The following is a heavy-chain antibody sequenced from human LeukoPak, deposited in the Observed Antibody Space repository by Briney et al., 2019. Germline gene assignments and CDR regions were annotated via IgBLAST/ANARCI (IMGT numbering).Heavy chain of an antibody. CDR3: ATSPGGPAPIDY. V-gene: IGHV3-48*01. CDR2: ISSSSSTI. J-gene: IGHJ4*02. Sequence: GSLRLSCGASGFTFRNFWMTWVRQAPGKGLEWVSYISSSSSTIYYADSVKGRFTISRDNAKNSLYLQMNSLRAEDTAVYYCATSPGGPAPIDYWGQGTLVTVSS. D-gene: IGHD1-14*01. CDR1: GFTFRNFW.